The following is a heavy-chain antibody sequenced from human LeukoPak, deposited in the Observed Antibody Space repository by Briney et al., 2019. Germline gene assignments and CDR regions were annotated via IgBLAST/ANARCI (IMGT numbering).Heavy chain of an antibody. V-gene: IGHV3-66*01. CDR1: GFTVSSNY. J-gene: IGHJ5*02. CDR2: IYRGGST. CDR3: ARGQGATVPQVGKNWFDR. D-gene: IGHD1-26*01. Sequence: PGGSLRLSCAASGFTVSSNYMTWVRQAPGKGLEWVSVIYRGGSTYYSDSVKGRFTISRDNSNNTVYLQLNSLRGEDTAIYYCARGQGATVPQVGKNWFDRWGQGTRVTASS.